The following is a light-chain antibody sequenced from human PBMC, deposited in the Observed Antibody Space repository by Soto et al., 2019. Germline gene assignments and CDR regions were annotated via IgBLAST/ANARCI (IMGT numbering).Light chain of an antibody. CDR3: QQYGSSLVT. V-gene: IGKV3-20*01. Sequence: EIVFTQSPGTLSLSPGERATLSCRASQSVSSSYLAWYQQKPGQAPRLLIYGASSRATGFPDRFSGSGSGTDFTLTISRLEPEDFAVYYCQQYGSSLVTFGQGTRLEIK. CDR2: GAS. CDR1: QSVSSSY. J-gene: IGKJ5*01.